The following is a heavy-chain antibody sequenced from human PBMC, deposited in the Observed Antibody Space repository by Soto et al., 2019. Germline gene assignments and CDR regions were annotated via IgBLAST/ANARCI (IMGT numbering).Heavy chain of an antibody. CDR1: GFTFDDYA. J-gene: IGHJ6*03. V-gene: IGHV3-9*01. CDR3: AKDRGSNYIYYYYMDV. D-gene: IGHD4-4*01. Sequence: EVQLVESGGGLVQPGRSLRLSCAASGFTFDDYAMHWVWQAPGKGLEWVSGISWNSGSIDYADSVKGRFTISRDNAKNSLYLQMNSLRAEDTALYYCAKDRGSNYIYYYYMDVWGKGTTVTVSS. CDR2: ISWNSGSI.